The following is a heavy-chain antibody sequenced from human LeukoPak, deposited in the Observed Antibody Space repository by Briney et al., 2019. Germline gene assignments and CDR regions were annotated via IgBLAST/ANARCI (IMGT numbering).Heavy chain of an antibody. CDR3: ARVHDTNDYYFYFDY. Sequence: PSETLSLTCTVSGGSISPYFWSWMRQPPGKGLEWIGYAHYNRGTNYNPSLKSRVTISVDTSMNQFSLKLSSVTAADTAIYYCARVHDTNDYYFYFDYWGQGTQVTVSS. J-gene: IGHJ4*02. D-gene: IGHD3-22*01. CDR2: AHYNRGT. V-gene: IGHV4-59*01. CDR1: GGSISPYF.